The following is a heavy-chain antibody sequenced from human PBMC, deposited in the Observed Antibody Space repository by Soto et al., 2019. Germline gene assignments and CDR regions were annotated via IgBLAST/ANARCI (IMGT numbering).Heavy chain of an antibody. CDR3: ARHGCVSTSCLGLYYYGRDV. D-gene: IGHD2-2*01. CDR1: GFSLTNFA. V-gene: IGHV3-30-3*01. CDR2: ISYEGSNK. Sequence: QVQLVESGGGVVQPGGSLRLSCAASGFSLTNFAMNWVRQVPGKGLEWAAVISYEGSNKYYADSVKGQFTISRDNSKNTLYVQMKSRRAEDADVYYCARHGCVSTSCLGLYYYGRDVWSHGTTVIVCS. J-gene: IGHJ6*02.